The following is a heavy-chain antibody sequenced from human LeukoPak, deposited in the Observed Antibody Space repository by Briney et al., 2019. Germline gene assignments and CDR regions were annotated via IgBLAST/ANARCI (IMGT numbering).Heavy chain of an antibody. D-gene: IGHD2-21*02. J-gene: IGHJ4*02. Sequence: SETLSLTCTVSGGSISSYYWSWIRQPPGKGLEWIGYIYYSGSTNYNPSLKSRVTISVDTSKNQFSLKLSSVTAADTAVYYCATSQCGSDCYLAGDYWGQGTLVIVSS. CDR2: IYYSGST. V-gene: IGHV4-59*01. CDR1: GGSISSYY. CDR3: ATSQCGSDCYLAGDY.